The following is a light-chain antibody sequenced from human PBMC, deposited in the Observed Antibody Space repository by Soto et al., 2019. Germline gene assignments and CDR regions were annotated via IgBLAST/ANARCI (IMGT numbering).Light chain of an antibody. V-gene: IGKV3-20*01. CDR3: QQYGSSPLT. CDR2: GAS. Sequence: EIVLTQSPGTLSLSPGERATLSCRASQSVSSSYLAWYQQKPGQAPRLLIYGASSRATGIPDRFSGSGSGTDFTLTNSRLEPADFAVYYCQQYGSSPLTFGPGTKVDIK. J-gene: IGKJ3*01. CDR1: QSVSSSY.